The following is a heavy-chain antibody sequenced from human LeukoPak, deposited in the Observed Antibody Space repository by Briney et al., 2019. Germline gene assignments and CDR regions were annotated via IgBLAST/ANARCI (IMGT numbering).Heavy chain of an antibody. CDR2: ISGSGGST. CDR1: GFTFSSYA. J-gene: IGHJ3*02. D-gene: IGHD6-19*01. V-gene: IGHV3-23*01. CDR3: AKDRWSIAVANDAFDI. Sequence: GGSLRLSCAASGFTFSSYAMSWVHQAPGKGLEWVSAISGSGGSTYYADSVKGRFTISRDNSKNTLYLQMNSLRAEDTAVYYCAKDRWSIAVANDAFDIWGQGTMVTVSS.